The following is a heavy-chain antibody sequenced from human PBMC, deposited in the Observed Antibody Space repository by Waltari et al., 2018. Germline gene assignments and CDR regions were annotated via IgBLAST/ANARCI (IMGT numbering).Heavy chain of an antibody. J-gene: IGHJ4*02. V-gene: IGHV3-48*01. CDR3: AREYYTHFDY. D-gene: IGHD3-10*01. Sequence: EVHLLRSGGGLVLPGGYLRLSCAASGFNFSSYSMDWFRQAPGKGLEWVSYISSSSSTVYYADSVKGRFTISRDNAKNSLYLQMNSLRAEDTAVYYCAREYYTHFDYWGQGTLVTVSS. CDR1: GFNFSSYS. CDR2: ISSSSSTV.